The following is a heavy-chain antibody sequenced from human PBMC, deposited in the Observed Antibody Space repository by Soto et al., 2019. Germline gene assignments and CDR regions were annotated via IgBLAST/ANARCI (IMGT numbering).Heavy chain of an antibody. CDR2: INADSGDT. CDR1: EHTSTIYY. Sequence: QAHLVQSGAEVRKPGASVKVSCQALEHTSTIYYIHWVRQARGQGLEWMGWINADSGDTTYAEDCRGRVTLTRDTSTSTFHMELSRLRLDDTAMYFCATRDYDILTGYLHIWGQGTLITVSS. D-gene: IGHD3-9*01. J-gene: IGHJ1*01. V-gene: IGHV1-2*02. CDR3: ATRDYDILTGYLHI.